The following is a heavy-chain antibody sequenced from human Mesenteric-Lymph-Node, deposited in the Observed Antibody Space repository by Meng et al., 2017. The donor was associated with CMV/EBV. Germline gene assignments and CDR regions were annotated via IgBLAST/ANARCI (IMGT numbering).Heavy chain of an antibody. CDR1: GFTFSSYS. D-gene: IGHD2-2*01. Sequence: GESLKISCAASGFTFSSYSMNWVRQAPGKGLEWVSSISSSSYIYYADSVKGRFTISRDNAKNSLYLQMNSLRAEDTAVYYCAGPVVPAATAADPWGQGTLVTVSS. J-gene: IGHJ5*02. V-gene: IGHV3-21*01. CDR3: AGPVVPAATAADP. CDR2: ISSSSYI.